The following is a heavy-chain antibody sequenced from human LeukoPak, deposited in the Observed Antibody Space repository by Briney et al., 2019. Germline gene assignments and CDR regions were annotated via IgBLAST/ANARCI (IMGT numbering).Heavy chain of an antibody. CDR2: MNPNSGNT. CDR3: ARGHYGSGSRYYYYGMDV. D-gene: IGHD3-10*01. J-gene: IGHJ6*04. Sequence: ASVKVSCKASGYTFTSYDINWVRQATGQGLEWMGWMNPNSGNTGYAQKFQGRVTMTRNTSISTAYMELSSLRSEDTAVYYCARGHYGSGSRYYYYGMDVWGKGTTVTVSS. V-gene: IGHV1-8*01. CDR1: GYTFTSYD.